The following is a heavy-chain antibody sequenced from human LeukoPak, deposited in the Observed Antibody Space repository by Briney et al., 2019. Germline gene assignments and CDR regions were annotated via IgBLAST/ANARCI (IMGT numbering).Heavy chain of an antibody. J-gene: IGHJ4*02. D-gene: IGHD6-13*01. CDR1: GFTFSSYG. Sequence: GGSLRLSCAASGFTFSSYGMHWVRQAPGKGLEWVAVIWYDGSNKYYADSVKGRFTISRDNSKNTLYLQMNSLRAEDTAVYYCAKQGYSSSWYTGKVFDYWGQGTLVTVSS. CDR2: IWYDGSNK. CDR3: AKQGYSSSWYTGKVFDY. V-gene: IGHV3-30*02.